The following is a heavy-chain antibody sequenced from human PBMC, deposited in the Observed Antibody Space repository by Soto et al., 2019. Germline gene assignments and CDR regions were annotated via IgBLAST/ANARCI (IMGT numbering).Heavy chain of an antibody. J-gene: IGHJ6*02. CDR2: IYYSGST. CDR3: ARVSGYSYGYYGMDV. D-gene: IGHD5-18*01. CDR1: GGSISSGDYY. Sequence: SETLSLTCTVSGGSISSGDYYWSWIRQPPGKGLEWIGYIYYSGSTYYNPSLKSRVTISVDTSKNQFSLKLSSVTAADTAVYYCARVSGYSYGYYGMDVWGQGTTVTVSS. V-gene: IGHV4-30-4*01.